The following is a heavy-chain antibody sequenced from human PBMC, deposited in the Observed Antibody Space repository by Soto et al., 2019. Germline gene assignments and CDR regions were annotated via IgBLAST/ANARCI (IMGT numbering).Heavy chain of an antibody. J-gene: IGHJ6*03. Sequence: GGSLRLSCAASGFTFSNAWMNWVRQAPGKGLEWVGLIKSKIDGGATDYAAPVKGGFTISRDDSRNTLYLQMNSLKIEDTAVYYCATDVRYYMDVWGKGTTVTVSS. CDR3: ATDVRYYMDV. V-gene: IGHV3-15*01. CDR2: IKSKIDGGAT. CDR1: GFTFSNAW.